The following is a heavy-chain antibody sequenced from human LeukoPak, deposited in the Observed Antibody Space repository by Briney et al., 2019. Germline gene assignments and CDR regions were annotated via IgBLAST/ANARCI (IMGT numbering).Heavy chain of an antibody. J-gene: IGHJ4*02. CDR2: ISYDGSNK. V-gene: IGHV3-30-3*01. CDR1: GFTFSSYA. Sequence: GRSLRLSCAASGFTFSSYAMHWVRQAPGKGLEWVAVISYDGSNKYYADSVKGRFTISRDNAKNSLYLQMNSLRGEDTAVYYCARDKLNGDSRFDYWGQGTLVTVSS. CDR3: ARDKLNGDSRFDY. D-gene: IGHD4-17*01.